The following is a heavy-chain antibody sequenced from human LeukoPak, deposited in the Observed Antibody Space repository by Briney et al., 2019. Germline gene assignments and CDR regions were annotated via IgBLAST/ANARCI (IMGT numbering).Heavy chain of an antibody. V-gene: IGHV3-23*01. J-gene: IGHJ6*02. D-gene: IGHD3-3*01. CDR2: ISGSGGST. Sequence: GGSLRLSCAASGFTFSSYAMSWVRQAPGKGLEWVSAISGSGGSTYYADSVKGRFTISRDNSKSTLYLQMNSLRAEDTAVYYCAKGRITIFGVAFYYYYGMDVWGQGTTVTVSS. CDR1: GFTFSSYA. CDR3: AKGRITIFGVAFYYYYGMDV.